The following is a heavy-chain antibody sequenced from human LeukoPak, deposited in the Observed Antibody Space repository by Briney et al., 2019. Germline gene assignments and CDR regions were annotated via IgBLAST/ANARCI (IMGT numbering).Heavy chain of an antibody. J-gene: IGHJ4*02. V-gene: IGHV4-4*02. CDR2: VHLSGRT. CDR1: GGSISSTNW. CDR3: AREGGPYRPLDY. Sequence: PSGTLSLTCGVSGGSISSTNWWTWVRQPPREGLEWIGEVHLSGRTNYNPSLESRVTMSVDMSENHISLKLTSVTAADTAVYYCAREGGPYRPLDYSGQGTLVTVSS.